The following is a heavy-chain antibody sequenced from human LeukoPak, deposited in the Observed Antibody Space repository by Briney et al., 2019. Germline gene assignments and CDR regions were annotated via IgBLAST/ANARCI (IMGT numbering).Heavy chain of an antibody. Sequence: SETLSLTCTVSGGSISSYYWSWIRQPPGKGLEWIGYIYYSGSTNYNPSLKSRVTISVDTSKNQFSLKLSSVTAAGTAVYYCARGIGYSYVRWYYMDVWGKGTTVTVSS. D-gene: IGHD5-18*01. J-gene: IGHJ6*03. CDR3: ARGIGYSYVRWYYMDV. V-gene: IGHV4-59*01. CDR1: GGSISSYY. CDR2: IYYSGST.